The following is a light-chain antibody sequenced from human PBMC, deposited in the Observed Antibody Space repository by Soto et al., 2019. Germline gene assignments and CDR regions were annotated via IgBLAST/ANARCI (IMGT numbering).Light chain of an antibody. CDR2: NNN. CDR1: SSNIGRYT. J-gene: IGLJ2*01. CDR3: AAWDDSLNGVV. Sequence: SVLTQPPSASGTPGQRVTISCSGSSSNIGRYTVNWYQQLPGSAPKLLIYNNNQRPSGVPDRLSGSKSGASASLAISGLQSEDEADYYCAAWDDSLNGVVFGGGTKLTVL. V-gene: IGLV1-44*01.